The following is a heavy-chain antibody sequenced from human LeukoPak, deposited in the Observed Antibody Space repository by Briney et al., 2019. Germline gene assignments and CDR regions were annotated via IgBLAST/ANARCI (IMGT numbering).Heavy chain of an antibody. CDR1: GFTLSSYW. CDR3: ARLEMATTTTHDY. Sequence: GGSLRLSCAGPGFTLSSYWMHWVRQGPGKGLVWVSRIYSEGSRTTYADSVRGRFTISGDNAKNSLYLQMNSLRAEDTAVYYCARLEMATTTTHDYWGQGTLVTVSS. CDR2: IYSEGSRT. D-gene: IGHD5-24*01. J-gene: IGHJ4*02. V-gene: IGHV3-74*01.